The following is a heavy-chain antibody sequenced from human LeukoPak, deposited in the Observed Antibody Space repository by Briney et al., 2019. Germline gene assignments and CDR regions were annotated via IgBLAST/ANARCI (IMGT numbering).Heavy chain of an antibody. V-gene: IGHV4-39*01. CDR1: GGSISSSSCY. D-gene: IGHD1-26*01. Sequence: PSETLSLTCTVSGGSISSSSCYWGWIRQPPGKGLEWIGSIYYSGSTYYNPSLKSRVTISVDTSKNQFSLKLSSVTAADTAVYYCARHSNVGALNYWGQGTLVTVSS. J-gene: IGHJ4*02. CDR2: IYYSGST. CDR3: ARHSNVGALNY.